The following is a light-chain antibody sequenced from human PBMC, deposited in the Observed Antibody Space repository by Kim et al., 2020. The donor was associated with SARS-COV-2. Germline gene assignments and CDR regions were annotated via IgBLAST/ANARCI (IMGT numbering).Light chain of an antibody. V-gene: IGLV1-51*01. J-gene: IGLJ2*01. CDR2: DNN. Sequence: QSVLTQPPSVSAAPGQRVTISCLGSSSNIGVNSVSWYQHLPGTAPKLLIYDNNKRPSGIPDRFSGSKSGTSATLGITGLQTGDEADYYCGTWDASLSAGEVFGGGTKVTVL. CDR3: GTWDASLSAGEV. CDR1: SSNIGVNS.